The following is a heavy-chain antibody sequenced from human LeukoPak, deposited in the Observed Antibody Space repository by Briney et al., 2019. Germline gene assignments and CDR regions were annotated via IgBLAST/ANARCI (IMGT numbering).Heavy chain of an antibody. J-gene: IGHJ4*02. CDR3: ARHTQAARFDY. CDR1: GFSFSIHW. CDR2: INVDGSST. D-gene: IGHD2-15*01. V-gene: IGHV3-74*01. Sequence: GGSLRLSCAASGFSFSIHWMHWVRQAPGKGLVWFSRINVDGSSTTDADSVKGRFTISRDNAKNTLYLQMNSLRAEDTAVYYCARHTQAARFDYWGQGTLVTVSS.